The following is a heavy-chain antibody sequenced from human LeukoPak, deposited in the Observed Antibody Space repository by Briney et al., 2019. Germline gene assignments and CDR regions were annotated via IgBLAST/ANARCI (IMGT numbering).Heavy chain of an antibody. CDR3: ARLFSPERRADY. Sequence: ASVKVSCKASGYTFTGYYMHWVRQAPGQGLEWMGWINPNSGGTNYAQKFQGRVTMTRGTSISTAYMELSRLRSDDTAVYYCARLFSPERRADYWGQGTLVTVSS. CDR2: INPNSGGT. D-gene: IGHD2-21*01. J-gene: IGHJ4*02. CDR1: GYTFTGYY. V-gene: IGHV1-2*02.